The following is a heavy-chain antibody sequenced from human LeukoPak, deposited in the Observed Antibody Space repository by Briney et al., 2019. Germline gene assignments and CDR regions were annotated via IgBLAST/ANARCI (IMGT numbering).Heavy chain of an antibody. CDR3: ARESNCSGGSCPKNNWFDP. D-gene: IGHD2-15*01. Sequence: SETLSLTCTVSCDSISSYYWSWIRQTPGKGLEWIGYMYHSGITKYNPSLKSRVTISGDTSKNQFSLKLSSVTAADTAVYYCARESNCSGGSCPKNNWFDPWGQGTLVTVSS. CDR1: CDSISSYY. V-gene: IGHV4-59*01. J-gene: IGHJ5*02. CDR2: MYHSGIT.